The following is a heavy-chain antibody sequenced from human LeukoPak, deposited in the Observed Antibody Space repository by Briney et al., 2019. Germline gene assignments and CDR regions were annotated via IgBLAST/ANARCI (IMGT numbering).Heavy chain of an antibody. D-gene: IGHD5-18*01. CDR1: GFTFSSYS. J-gene: IGHJ4*02. V-gene: IGHV3-21*01. Sequence: GGSLRLSCAASGFTFSSYSMNWVRQAPGKGLEWVSSISSSSSSIYYADSVKGRFTISRDNAKNSLYLQMNSLRAEDTAVYYCARASGHIVETATMGSYWGQGTLVTVSS. CDR2: ISSSSSSI. CDR3: ARASGHIVETATMGSY.